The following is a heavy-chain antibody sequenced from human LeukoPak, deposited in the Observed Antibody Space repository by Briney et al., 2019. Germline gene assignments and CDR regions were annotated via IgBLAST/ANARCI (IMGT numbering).Heavy chain of an antibody. Sequence: SETLSLTCSVSGSSISSDYYWGWVRQPPGKGLEWIGSIKHRGRSYYNPSLKSRVTISVDTSKNQFSLKLSSVTAADTAVYYCASFYYDSSGYSIPEGYWGQGTLVTVSS. CDR1: GSSISSDYY. V-gene: IGHV4-38-2*02. D-gene: IGHD3-22*01. CDR3: ASFYYDSSGYSIPEGY. J-gene: IGHJ4*02. CDR2: IKHRGRS.